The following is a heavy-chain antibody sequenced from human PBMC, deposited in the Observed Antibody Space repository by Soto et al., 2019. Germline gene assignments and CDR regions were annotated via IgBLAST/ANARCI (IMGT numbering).Heavy chain of an antibody. CDR3: VRYCSTTLCNGVATRTFDY. CDR2: ISSGGSTV. CDR1: RFTFITYE. V-gene: IGHV3-48*03. J-gene: IGHJ4*02. D-gene: IGHD2-2*01. Sequence: PWGSLRLACVASRFTFITYEMRFCRHSAVKGREWVSYISSGGSTVYYADSVKGRFTISRDNTRNSLYLQMNSLRDEDTALYYCVRYCSTTLCNGVATRTFDYWGQGTLVTVSS.